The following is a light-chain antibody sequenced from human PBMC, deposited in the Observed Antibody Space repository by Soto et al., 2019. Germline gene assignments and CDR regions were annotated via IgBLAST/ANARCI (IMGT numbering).Light chain of an antibody. V-gene: IGKV3-20*01. CDR1: QSVSSSY. Sequence: TQSPSTLSLSPGERATLSCRASQSVSSSYLAWYQQKPGQAPRLLIYDTSSRATGIPDRFSGSGSGTDFTLAISRLEPEDFAVYYCQQCGSSPSFGQGTKVELK. J-gene: IGKJ1*01. CDR3: QQCGSSPS. CDR2: DTS.